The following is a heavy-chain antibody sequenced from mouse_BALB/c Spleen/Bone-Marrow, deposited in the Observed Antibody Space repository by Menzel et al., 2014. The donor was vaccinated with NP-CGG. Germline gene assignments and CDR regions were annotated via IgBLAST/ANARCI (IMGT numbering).Heavy chain of an antibody. CDR3: SSPIYYGNYEGFAY. V-gene: IGHV1-67*01. CDR2: ISTYSGNT. J-gene: IGHJ3*01. Sequence: QVQLQQSGPELVRPGVSVKISCKGSGYTFTDYAMHWVKQSHAKSLVWIGVISTYSGNTNYNQTFKGKATMPVDKSSSTAYMELARLTSEESAIYYCSSPIYYGNYEGFAYWGQGTLVTVSA. CDR1: GYTFTDYA. D-gene: IGHD2-1*01.